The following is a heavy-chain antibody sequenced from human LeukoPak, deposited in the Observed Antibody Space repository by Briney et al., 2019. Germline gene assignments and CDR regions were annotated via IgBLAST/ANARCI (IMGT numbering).Heavy chain of an antibody. Sequence: SETLSLTCTVSGGSVRSYHWSWIRQSPGEGLEWIAYIHNSGGTRYNPSLQSRVTISVDTSNNQFSLKLRSVTAADTAVYYCAGGRDTAMGPFDYWGQGTLVTVSS. D-gene: IGHD5-18*01. CDR3: AGGRDTAMGPFDY. J-gene: IGHJ4*02. V-gene: IGHV4-59*02. CDR1: GGSVRSYH. CDR2: IHNSGGT.